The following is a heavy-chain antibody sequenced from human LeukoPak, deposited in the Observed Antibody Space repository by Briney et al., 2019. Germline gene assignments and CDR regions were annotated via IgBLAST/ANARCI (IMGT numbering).Heavy chain of an antibody. CDR1: GGSISSGGYY. Sequence: SQTLSLTCTVSGGSISSGGYYWSWIRQHPGKGLEWIGYIYYGGSTYYNPSLKSRVTISVDTSKNQFSLKLSSVTAADTAVYYCARDRNYRARYREMDVWGKGTTVTVSS. J-gene: IGHJ6*04. CDR2: IYYGGST. D-gene: IGHD4-11*01. CDR3: ARDRNYRARYREMDV. V-gene: IGHV4-31*03.